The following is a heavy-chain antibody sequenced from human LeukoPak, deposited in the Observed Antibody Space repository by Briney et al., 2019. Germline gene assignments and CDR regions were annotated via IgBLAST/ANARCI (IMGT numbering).Heavy chain of an antibody. CDR1: GFTFSDYY. Sequence: GGSLRLSCAASGFTFSDYYMSWIRHAPGKGLEWVSYISSSGSTIDYADSVKGRFTISKDNAKNSLYLQMNSLRAEDTAVYYCARSIPAGNRRWGQGTLVTVSS. CDR2: ISSSGSTI. V-gene: IGHV3-11*01. D-gene: IGHD2-2*01. J-gene: IGHJ4*02. CDR3: ARSIPAGNRR.